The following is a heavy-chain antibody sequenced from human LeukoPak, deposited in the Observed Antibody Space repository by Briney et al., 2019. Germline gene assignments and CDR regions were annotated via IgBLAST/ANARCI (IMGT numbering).Heavy chain of an antibody. CDR1: GFTFSDYY. CDR3: ATDGAGFDT. J-gene: IGHJ5*02. Sequence: GGSLKLSCAASGFTFSDYYMSWIRQAPGKGPEWLSYINIGGTNTHYADSVKGRFTVSRDNAKKSLYLQMNNLRAEDTAVYYCATDGAGFDTWGQGVLVTVSS. CDR2: INIGGTNT. V-gene: IGHV3-11*01.